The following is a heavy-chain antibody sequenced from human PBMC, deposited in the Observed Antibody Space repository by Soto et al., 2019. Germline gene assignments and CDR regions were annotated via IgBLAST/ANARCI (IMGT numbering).Heavy chain of an antibody. CDR3: ARDPYSYGLYYYGMDV. CDR2: IKQDGSEK. CDR1: GFTFSSYW. J-gene: IGHJ6*02. Sequence: LRLSCAASGFTFSSYWMSWVRQAPGKGLEWVANIKQDGSEKYYVDSVKGRFTISRDNAKNSLYLQMNSLRAEDTAVYYCARDPYSYGLYYYGMDVWGQGTTVTVSS. D-gene: IGHD5-18*01. V-gene: IGHV3-7*01.